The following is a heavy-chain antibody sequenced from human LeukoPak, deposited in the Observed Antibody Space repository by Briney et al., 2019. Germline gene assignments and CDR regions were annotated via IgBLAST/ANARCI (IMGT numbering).Heavy chain of an antibody. J-gene: IGHJ4*02. D-gene: IGHD3-9*01. CDR2: IYSGGST. CDR1: GFTVSSNY. V-gene: IGHV3-66*01. CDR3: ARDHYDTLTGSRYFDY. Sequence: GGSLRLSCAASGFTVSSNYMSWVRQAPGKGLEWVSVIYSGGSTYYADSVKGRFTISRDNSKNTLYLQMNSLRAEDTAVYYCARDHYDTLTGSRYFDYWGQGTLVTVSS.